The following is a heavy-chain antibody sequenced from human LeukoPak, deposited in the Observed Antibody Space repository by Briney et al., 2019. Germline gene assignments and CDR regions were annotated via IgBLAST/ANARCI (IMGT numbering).Heavy chain of an antibody. CDR3: TTGARWLQPFDC. CDR1: GFTFSNAW. D-gene: IGHD5-24*01. J-gene: IGHJ4*02. Sequence: PGGSLRLSCAASGFTFSNAWMSWVRQAPGKGLEWVGRIKSKTDGGTTDYAAPVKGRFTISRDDSKNTLYLQMNSLKTEDTAVYYCTTGARWLQPFDCWGQGTLVTVSS. CDR2: IKSKTDGGTT. V-gene: IGHV3-15*01.